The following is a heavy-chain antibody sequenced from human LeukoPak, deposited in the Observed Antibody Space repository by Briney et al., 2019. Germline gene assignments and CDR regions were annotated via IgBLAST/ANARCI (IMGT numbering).Heavy chain of an antibody. CDR1: GGSISSSSYY. D-gene: IGHD3-10*01. V-gene: IGHV4-61*02. CDR2: IYTSGST. J-gene: IGHJ4*02. CDR3: ASSWAITMVRGVLLTN. Sequence: SETLSLTCTVSGGSISSSSYYWSWIRQPAGKGLEWIGRIYTSGSTNYNPSLKSRVTISVDTSKNQFSLKLSSVTAADTAVYYCASSWAITMVRGVLLTNWGQGTLVTVSS.